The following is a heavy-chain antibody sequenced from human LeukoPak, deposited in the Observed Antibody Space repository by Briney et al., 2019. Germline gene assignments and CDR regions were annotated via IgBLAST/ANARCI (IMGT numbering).Heavy chain of an antibody. J-gene: IGHJ4*02. D-gene: IGHD1-1*01. Sequence: RXXPGXXLEWMGXXSAYNGNTNYAQKLQGIVTMTTHTSTSTAYMELRSLRSDDTAVYYCARSGATDGTTGFDYWGQGTLVTVSS. CDR3: ARSGATDGTTGFDY. V-gene: IGHV1-18*01. CDR2: XSAYNGNT.